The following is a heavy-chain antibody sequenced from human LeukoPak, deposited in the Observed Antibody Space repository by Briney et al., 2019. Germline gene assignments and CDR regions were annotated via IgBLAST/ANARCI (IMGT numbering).Heavy chain of an antibody. Sequence: SETLSLTCTVSGGSISSGGYYWSWIRQHPGKGLEWIGYIYCSGSTYYNPSLKSRVTISVDTSKNQFSLKLSSVTAADTAVYYCARQYYYDSSGYFPPYWYFDLWGRGTLVTVSS. V-gene: IGHV4-31*03. CDR1: GGSISSGGYY. J-gene: IGHJ2*01. CDR3: ARQYYYDSSGYFPPYWYFDL. D-gene: IGHD3-22*01. CDR2: IYCSGST.